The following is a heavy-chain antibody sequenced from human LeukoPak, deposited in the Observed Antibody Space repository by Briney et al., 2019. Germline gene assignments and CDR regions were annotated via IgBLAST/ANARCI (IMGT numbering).Heavy chain of an antibody. CDR2: LYYGGST. V-gene: IGHV4-39*01. D-gene: IGHD5-18*01. Sequence: PSETLSLTCTVSGGSISSISYYWGWIRQPPGKGLEWIGSLYYGGSTYYNPSLKSRVTISVDMSKNQFSLMLSSVTAVDTAAYYCAREDTATATGALDIWGQGAMVTVSS. CDR1: GGSISSISYY. CDR3: AREDTATATGALDI. J-gene: IGHJ3*02.